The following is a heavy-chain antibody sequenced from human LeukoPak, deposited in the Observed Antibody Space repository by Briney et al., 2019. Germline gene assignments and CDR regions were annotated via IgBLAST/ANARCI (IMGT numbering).Heavy chain of an antibody. J-gene: IGHJ4*02. CDR1: GGSFSGYY. CDR3: ARGLLFDY. CDR2: INHSGST. Sequence: SETLSLTCAVYGGSFSGYYWSWIRQPPGKGLEWIGGINHSGSTNYNPSLKSRVTISVDTSKNQFSLKLSSVTAADTAVYYCARGLLFDYWGQGTLVTVSS. V-gene: IGHV4-34*01. D-gene: IGHD2-21*01.